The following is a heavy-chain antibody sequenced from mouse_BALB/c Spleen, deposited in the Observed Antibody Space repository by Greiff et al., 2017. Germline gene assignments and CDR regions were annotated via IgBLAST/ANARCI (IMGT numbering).Heavy chain of an antibody. J-gene: IGHJ4*01. CDR1: GFTFSSYT. CDR2: ISNGGGST. D-gene: IGHD2-1*01. Sequence: EVKVEESGGGLVQPGGSLKLSCAASGFTFSSYTMSWVRQTPEKRLEWVAYISNGGGSTYYPDTVKGRFTISRDNAKNTLYLQMSSLKSEDTAMYYCARRGGNYNYAMDYWGQGTSVTVSS. V-gene: IGHV5-12-2*01. CDR3: ARRGGNYNYAMDY.